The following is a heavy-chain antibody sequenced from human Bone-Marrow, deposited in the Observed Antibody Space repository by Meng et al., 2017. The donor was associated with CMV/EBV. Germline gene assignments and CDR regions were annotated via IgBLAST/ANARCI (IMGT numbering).Heavy chain of an antibody. CDR3: ARDSHRGNHGY. V-gene: IGHV3-23*01. CDR1: GFTFSSYA. D-gene: IGHD4-23*01. J-gene: IGHJ4*02. CDR2: ISGSGGST. Sequence: GGSLRLSCAASGFTFSSYAMSWVRQAPGKGLEWVSAISGSGGSTYYADSVKGRFTISRDNAKNSLYLQMNSLRAEDTAVYYCARDSHRGNHGYWGQGTLVTVSS.